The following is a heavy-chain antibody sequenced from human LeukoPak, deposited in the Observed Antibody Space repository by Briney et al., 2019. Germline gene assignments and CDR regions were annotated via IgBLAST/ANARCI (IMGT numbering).Heavy chain of an antibody. V-gene: IGHV3-7*01. CDR1: GFAFSNSW. J-gene: IGHJ6*02. CDR2: INHEGGDI. D-gene: IGHD1-1*01. Sequence: GGSLRLSCAASGFAFSNSWMSWVRQAPGKGLEWVANINHEGGDIHYVDSVKGRFTISRDNAKDPLYLQMNSLRAEDTAVYYCATYINWVAGDVWGQGTTVTVSS. CDR3: ATYINWVAGDV.